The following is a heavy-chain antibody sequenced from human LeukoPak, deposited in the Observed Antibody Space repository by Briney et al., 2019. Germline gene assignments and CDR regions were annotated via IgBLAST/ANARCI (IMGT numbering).Heavy chain of an antibody. V-gene: IGHV3-7*01. J-gene: IGHJ6*02. CDR1: GFTFSSYA. Sequence: GGSLRLSCAASGFTFSSYAMSWVRQAPGKGLEWVANIKQDGSEKYYVDSVKGRFTISRDNAKNSLYLQMNSLRAEDTAVYYCARGLEALEWTTDYYYYGMDVWGQGTTVTVSS. CDR3: ARGLEALEWTTDYYYYGMDV. D-gene: IGHD3-3*01. CDR2: IKQDGSEK.